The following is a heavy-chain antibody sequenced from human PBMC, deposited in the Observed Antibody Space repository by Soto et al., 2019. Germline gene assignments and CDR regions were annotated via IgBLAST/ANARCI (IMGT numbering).Heavy chain of an antibody. V-gene: IGHV5-51*01. J-gene: IGHJ4*02. CDR3: ARPPLPGYSIHFNS. CDR1: GYIFIDYW. Sequence: GESLKISCKASGYIFIDYWIGWVRQMPGKGLEWMGVVYPRDSDTRYSPSFQGQVTISADRSTGTAFLQWRSLKASDTALYYCARPPLPGYSIHFNSWGQGTLVTVSS. CDR2: VYPRDSDT. D-gene: IGHD2-15*01.